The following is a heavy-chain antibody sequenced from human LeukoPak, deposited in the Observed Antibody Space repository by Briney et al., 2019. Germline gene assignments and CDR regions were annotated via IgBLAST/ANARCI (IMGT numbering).Heavy chain of an antibody. CDR2: IYYSGST. CDR3: ARDYYDSSGYYFYFDY. CDR1: GGSISSYY. Sequence: SETLSLTCTVSGGSISSYYWSWIRQPPGKGLEWIGYIYYSGSTNYTPSLKSRVTISVDTSKNQFSLKLSSVTAADTAVYYCARDYYDSSGYYFYFDYWGQGTLVTVSS. V-gene: IGHV4-59*01. D-gene: IGHD3-22*01. J-gene: IGHJ4*02.